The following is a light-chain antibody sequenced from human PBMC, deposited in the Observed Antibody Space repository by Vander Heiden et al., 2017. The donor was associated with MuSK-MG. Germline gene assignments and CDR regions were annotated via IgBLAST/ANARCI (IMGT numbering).Light chain of an antibody. V-gene: IGLV7-46*01. J-gene: IGLJ3*02. CDR3: LLSYGNNYV. CDR1: TGVVTSGHY. Sequence: QAVVTQEPSLPVSPGGTVTLTCGSSTGVVTSGHYPYWFQQKPGQAPTTLIYDTNNKHSWTPARFSGSLLGGKGALTLSGAQPEDEADYYCLLSYGNNYVFGGGTKLTVL. CDR2: DTN.